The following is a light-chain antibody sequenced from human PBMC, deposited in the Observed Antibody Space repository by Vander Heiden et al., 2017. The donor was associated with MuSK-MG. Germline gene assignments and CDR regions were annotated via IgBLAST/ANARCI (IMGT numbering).Light chain of an antibody. J-gene: IGKJ4*01. Sequence: DIQMTQSPSSLSASLGDRITIACRASQSISNYLNWYQQKPGEAPNLLIYAASTLRSGVPSRFSGSGSGTDFTLTISSLQPEDFATYYCQQSYSKPLTFGGRTKVEIK. V-gene: IGKV1-39*01. CDR2: AAS. CDR3: QQSYSKPLT. CDR1: QSISNY.